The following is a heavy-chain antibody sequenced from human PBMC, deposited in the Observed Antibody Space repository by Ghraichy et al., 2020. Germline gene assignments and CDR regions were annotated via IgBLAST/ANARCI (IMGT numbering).Heavy chain of an antibody. Sequence: SQTLSLTCAISGDSVSSNSAAWNWIRQSPSRGLEWLGRTYYRSKWYNDYAVSVKSRITINPDTSKNQFSLQLNSVTPEDTAVYYCARVGTYYDYVWGSYRYGGYFDYWGQGTLVTVSS. CDR3: ARVGTYYDYVWGSYRYGGYFDY. J-gene: IGHJ4*02. D-gene: IGHD3-16*02. V-gene: IGHV6-1*01. CDR2: TYYRSKWYN. CDR1: GDSVSSNSAA.